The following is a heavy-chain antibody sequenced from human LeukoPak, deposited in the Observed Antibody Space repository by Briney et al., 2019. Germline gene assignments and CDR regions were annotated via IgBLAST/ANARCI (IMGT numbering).Heavy chain of an antibody. CDR1: GYTFTGYY. V-gene: IGHV1-2*02. CDR3: ARDIVVVVAATPWDYYGMDV. D-gene: IGHD2-15*01. J-gene: IGHJ6*02. Sequence: ASVKVCCKASGYTFTGYYMHWVRQAPGQGLEWMGWINPNSGGTNYAQKFQGRVTMTRDTSISTAYMELSRLRSDDTAVYYCARDIVVVVAATPWDYYGMDVWGQGTTVTVSS. CDR2: INPNSGGT.